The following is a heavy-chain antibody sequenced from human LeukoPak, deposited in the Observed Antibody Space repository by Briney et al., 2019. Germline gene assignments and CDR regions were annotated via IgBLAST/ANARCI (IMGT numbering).Heavy chain of an antibody. CDR3: ARGAPDFWSVYYMDV. CDR1: GYTFINYD. CDR2: MNPASGNT. D-gene: IGHD3-3*01. Sequence: SVKVSCKASGYTFINYDINWVRQATGQGLEWMGWMNPASGNTGYAQKFQGRVTITRDTSISTAYMELSSLTSEDTAVHYCARGAPDFWSVYYMDVWGKGTTVTVSS. J-gene: IGHJ6*03. V-gene: IGHV1-8*03.